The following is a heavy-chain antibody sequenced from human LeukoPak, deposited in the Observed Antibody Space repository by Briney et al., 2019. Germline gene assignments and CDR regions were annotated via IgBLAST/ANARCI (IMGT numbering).Heavy chain of an antibody. CDR2: IYTSGST. Sequence: SETLPLTCTVSGGSISSYYWSWIRQPAGKGLEWIGRIYTSGSTNYNPSLKSRVTMSVDTSKNQFSLKLSSVTAADTAVYYCARGGGYCSSTSCYTLCCFDYWGQGTLVTVSS. J-gene: IGHJ4*02. CDR1: GGSISSYY. D-gene: IGHD2-2*02. CDR3: ARGGGYCSSTSCYTLCCFDY. V-gene: IGHV4-4*07.